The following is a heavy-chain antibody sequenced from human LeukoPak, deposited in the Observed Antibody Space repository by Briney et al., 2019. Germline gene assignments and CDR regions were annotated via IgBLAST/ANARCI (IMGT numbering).Heavy chain of an antibody. CDR2: IKQDGSEK. D-gene: IGHD6-6*01. V-gene: IGHV3-7*01. Sequence: HPGGSLKLSCAASGFTFTNYWMSCVRQAPGKGLEWVANIKQDGSEKYYVDSVVGRFTISRDNAKNSLSLQMNSLRGEDTAVYYCVRALGSSSADYWGQGTLVTVSS. J-gene: IGHJ4*02. CDR3: VRALGSSSADY. CDR1: GFTFTNYW.